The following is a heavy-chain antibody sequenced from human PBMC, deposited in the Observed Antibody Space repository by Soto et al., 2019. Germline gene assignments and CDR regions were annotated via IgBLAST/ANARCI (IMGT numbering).Heavy chain of an antibody. Sequence: SETLSLTCTVSGGSISSYYWSWIRQPPGKGLEWIGYIYYSGSTNYNPSLKSRVTISVDTSKNQFSLKLSSVTAVDTAVYYCARVMGCSSTSCYPYYFDYWGQGTLVTVSS. D-gene: IGHD2-2*01. CDR1: GGSISSYY. CDR3: ARVMGCSSTSCYPYYFDY. J-gene: IGHJ4*02. V-gene: IGHV4-59*01. CDR2: IYYSGST.